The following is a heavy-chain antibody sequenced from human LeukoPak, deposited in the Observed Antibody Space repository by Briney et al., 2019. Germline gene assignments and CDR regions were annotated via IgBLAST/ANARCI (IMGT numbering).Heavy chain of an antibody. CDR3: ATEHDLLTGYLRRPYYYYYGMDV. CDR2: NSAYYGYT. CDR1: GYTFTNYS. J-gene: IGHJ6*02. V-gene: IGHV1-18*01. Sequence: ASLKVSCKASGYTFTNYSIRWVRPAPGQGLGWMGWNSAYYGYTHYAQKFQGRVTMTTDTSSNTAYMELRSLRSDDTAVYYCATEHDLLTGYLRRPYYYYYGMDVWGQGTTVTVSS. D-gene: IGHD3-9*01.